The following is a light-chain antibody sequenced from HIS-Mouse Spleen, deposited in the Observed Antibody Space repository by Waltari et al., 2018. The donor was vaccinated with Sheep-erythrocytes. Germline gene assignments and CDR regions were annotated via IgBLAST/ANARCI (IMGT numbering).Light chain of an antibody. CDR2: EVS. CDR3: SSYAGSNNWV. V-gene: IGLV2-8*01. J-gene: IGLJ3*02. CDR1: SSDVGGYNY. Sequence: LTQPPSASGSPGQSVTISCTGTSSDVGGYNYVSWYQQHPGKAPKLMIYEVSKRPSGVPDRFSGSKSGNTASLTVSGLQAEDEADYYCSSYAGSNNWVFGGGTKVTVL.